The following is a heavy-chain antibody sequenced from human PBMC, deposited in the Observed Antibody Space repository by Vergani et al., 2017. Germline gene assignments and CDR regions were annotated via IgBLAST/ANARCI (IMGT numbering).Heavy chain of an antibody. CDR2: ISYDGSNK. D-gene: IGHD5-18*01. V-gene: IGHV3-30*04. CDR1: GFTFSSYA. J-gene: IGHJ4*02. Sequence: QVQLVESGGGVVQPGRSLRLSCAASGFTFSSYAMHWVRQAPGKGLEWVAVISYDGSNKYYADSVKGRFTISRDNSKNTLYLQMNSLRAEDTAVYYCARVSHTAMAEGPLDYWGQGTLVTVSS. CDR3: ARVSHTAMAEGPLDY.